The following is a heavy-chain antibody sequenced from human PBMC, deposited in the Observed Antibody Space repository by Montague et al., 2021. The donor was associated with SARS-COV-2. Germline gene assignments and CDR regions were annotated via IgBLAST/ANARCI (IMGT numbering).Heavy chain of an antibody. D-gene: IGHD3-10*01. J-gene: IGHJ4*02. Sequence: CAISGDSVSTYGVAWDWIRQSPSRGLEWLGMAIYTGSAWYNEYAXSVKGRITINPDTPKNQFSLHLTSVTPEDTAVYYCARHSYRTFDFWGQGTLVTVSS. CDR2: AIYTGSAWYN. CDR1: GDSVSTYGVA. V-gene: IGHV6-1*01. CDR3: ARHSYRTFDF.